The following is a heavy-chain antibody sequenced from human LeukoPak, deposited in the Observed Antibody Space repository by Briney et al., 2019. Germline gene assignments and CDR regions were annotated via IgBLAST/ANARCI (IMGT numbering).Heavy chain of an antibody. V-gene: IGHV3-74*01. CDR2: INSDGSSR. Sequence: PGGSLRLXCAASGFTFSSYWMHWVRHAPGKGLVWVSRINSDGSSRTYADSVKGRFTISRDNAKNTLSLQMNSLRTEDTAVYYCAREVCIGGSCSVFDYWGQGTLVTVSS. D-gene: IGHD2-15*01. CDR3: AREVCIGGSCSVFDY. CDR1: GFTFSSYW. J-gene: IGHJ4*02.